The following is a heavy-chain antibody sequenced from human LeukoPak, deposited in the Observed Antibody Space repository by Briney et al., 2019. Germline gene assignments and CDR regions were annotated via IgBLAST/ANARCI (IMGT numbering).Heavy chain of an antibody. CDR3: VREVTSGSFDY. J-gene: IGHJ4*02. V-gene: IGHV3-23*01. CDR2: ISGSGDNT. CDR1: GFTFSSYA. Sequence: RSLRLSCAASGFTFSSYAMSWVRQAPGKGLEWVSGISGSGDNTYYADSVKGRFTISRDNSQNTLYVHMSSLRPEDTAVYYCVREVTSGSFDYWGQGTLVTVSS. D-gene: IGHD1-26*01.